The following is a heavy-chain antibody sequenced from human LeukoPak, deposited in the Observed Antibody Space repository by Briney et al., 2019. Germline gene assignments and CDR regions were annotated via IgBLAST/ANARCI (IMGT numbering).Heavy chain of an antibody. D-gene: IGHD5-18*01. Sequence: SETLSLTCTVSGGSISSYYWSWIRQPPGKGLKWIGSIYYSGSTYYNPSLKSRVTISVDTSKNQFSLKLSSVTAADTAVYYCARHEVDTAMVAPFDYWGQGTLVTVSS. V-gene: IGHV4-39*01. J-gene: IGHJ4*02. CDR3: ARHEVDTAMVAPFDY. CDR2: IYYSGST. CDR1: GGSISSYY.